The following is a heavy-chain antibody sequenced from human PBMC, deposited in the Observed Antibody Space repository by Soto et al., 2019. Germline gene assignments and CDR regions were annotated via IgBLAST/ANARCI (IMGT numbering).Heavy chain of an antibody. D-gene: IGHD3-22*01. CDR3: TRDPSYYYDIGPQRTKFDY. J-gene: IGHJ4*02. CDR2: IRSKAYGGTT. CDR1: GFTFGDYA. Sequence: PGGSLRLSCTASGFTFGDYAMSWFRQAPGKGLEWVGFIRSKAYGGTTEYAASVKGRFTISRDDSKSIAYLQMNSLKTEDTAVYYCTRDPSYYYDIGPQRTKFDYWGQGTLVTVSS. V-gene: IGHV3-49*03.